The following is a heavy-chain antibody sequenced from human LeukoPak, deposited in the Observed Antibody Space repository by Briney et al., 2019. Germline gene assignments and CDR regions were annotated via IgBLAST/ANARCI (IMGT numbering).Heavy chain of an antibody. CDR1: GGSISSSSYY. CDR2: IHYSGST. J-gene: IGHJ4*02. D-gene: IGHD3-22*01. CDR3: ARVTGYMIEDYFDY. Sequence: PSETLSLTCTVSGGSISSSSYYWAWIRQPPGKGLEWIGSIHYSGSTYYNPSLQSRVTISIDTSKNQFSLKLRFVTAADTAVYYCARVTGYMIEDYFDYWGQGTLVTVSS. V-gene: IGHV4-39*07.